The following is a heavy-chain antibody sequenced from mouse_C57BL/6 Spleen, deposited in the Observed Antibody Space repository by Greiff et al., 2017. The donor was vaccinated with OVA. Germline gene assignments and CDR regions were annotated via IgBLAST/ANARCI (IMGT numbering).Heavy chain of an antibody. Sequence: QVQLQQSGAELVRPGSSVKLSCKASGYTFTSYWMHWVKQRPIQGLEWIGNIDPSDSETHYNQKFKDKATLTVDKSSSTAYMQLSSLTSEDSAVYYCAMGYYGPYYFDYWGQGTTLTVSS. CDR1: GYTFTSYW. V-gene: IGHV1-52*01. D-gene: IGHD1-1*01. J-gene: IGHJ2*01. CDR2: IDPSDSET. CDR3: AMGYYGPYYFDY.